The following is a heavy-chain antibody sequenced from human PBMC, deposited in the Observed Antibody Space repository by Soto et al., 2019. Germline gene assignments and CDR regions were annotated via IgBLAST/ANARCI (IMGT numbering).Heavy chain of an antibody. Sequence: WQTLSLTCAISGDSVSSNSAAWNWIRQSPSRGLEWLGRTYYRSKWYNDYAVSVKSRITINPDTSKRQFSLQLNSVTPEDTAVYYCAREPGLGLATTHFDSWGEGTLVTVSS. CDR3: AREPGLGLATTHFDS. V-gene: IGHV6-1*01. CDR2: TYYRSKWYN. J-gene: IGHJ4*02. D-gene: IGHD5-12*01. CDR1: GDSVSSNSAA.